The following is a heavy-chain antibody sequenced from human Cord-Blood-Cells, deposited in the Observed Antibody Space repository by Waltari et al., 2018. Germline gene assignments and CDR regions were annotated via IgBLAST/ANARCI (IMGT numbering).Heavy chain of an antibody. Sequence: QVQLVESGGGVVQPGRSLRLSCAASGFTFSSYATHWVRQAPGKGREWVAVISYDGSNKYYANSVKGRFTISRDNSKNTLYLQMNSLRAEDTAVYYCARDRYGSGSYDYWGQGTLVTVSS. V-gene: IGHV3-30*04. CDR2: ISYDGSNK. J-gene: IGHJ4*02. D-gene: IGHD3-10*01. CDR3: ARDRYGSGSYDY. CDR1: GFTFSSYA.